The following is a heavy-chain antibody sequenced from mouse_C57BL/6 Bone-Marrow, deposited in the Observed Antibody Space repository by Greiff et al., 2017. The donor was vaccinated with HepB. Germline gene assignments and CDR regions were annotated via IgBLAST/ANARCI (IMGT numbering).Heavy chain of an antibody. J-gene: IGHJ4*01. D-gene: IGHD4-1*01. CDR3: ALKLGRGAMDY. Sequence: EVQGVESGPVLVKPGASVKMSCKASGYTFTDYYMNWVKQSHGKSLEWIGVINPYNGGTSYNQKFKGKATLTVDKSSSTAYMELNSLTSEDSAVYYCALKLGRGAMDYWGQGTSVTVSS. V-gene: IGHV1-19*01. CDR2: INPYNGGT. CDR1: GYTFTDYY.